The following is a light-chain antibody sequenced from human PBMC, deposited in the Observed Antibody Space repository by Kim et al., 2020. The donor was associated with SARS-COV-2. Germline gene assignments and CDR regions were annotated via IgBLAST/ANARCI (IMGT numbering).Light chain of an antibody. CDR2: AAS. CDR3: QQSYSTPRT. Sequence: ASVGDRVTITCRASQSISGYLNWYQQKPGKAPKLLIYAASSLQSVVPSRFSGSGSGTDFTLTISSLQPEDFATYYCQQSYSTPRTFGGGTKVDIK. J-gene: IGKJ4*01. V-gene: IGKV1-39*01. CDR1: QSISGY.